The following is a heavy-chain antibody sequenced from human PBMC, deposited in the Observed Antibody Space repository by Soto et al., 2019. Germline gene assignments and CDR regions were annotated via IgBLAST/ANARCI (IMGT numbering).Heavy chain of an antibody. Sequence: QVQLQESGPGLAKPSGTLSLTCDVSGAPITSSNWWTWVRQPPGKGLEWIGETYHSGSTNYNPSLHNRVTISVDKSKNQFSLTMTSVTAADTGVYYCARDLSGYSYGLHYWGQGTLVTVSS. CDR2: TYHSGST. D-gene: IGHD5-18*01. J-gene: IGHJ4*02. V-gene: IGHV4-4*02. CDR3: ARDLSGYSYGLHY. CDR1: GAPITSSNW.